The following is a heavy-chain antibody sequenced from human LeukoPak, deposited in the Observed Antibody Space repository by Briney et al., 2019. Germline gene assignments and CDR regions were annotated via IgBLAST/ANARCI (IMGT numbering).Heavy chain of an antibody. J-gene: IGHJ4*02. Sequence: GGSLRLSCAASRFTFSSYDMSWVRQAPGKGLEWISYISGSGSAIYYADSLKGRFTISRDNAKNSLNLQMYSLRAEDTAVYYCARSHGDSDYYDYWGQGTLVTVSS. D-gene: IGHD4-17*01. CDR3: ARSHGDSDYYDY. V-gene: IGHV3-48*03. CDR1: RFTFSSYD. CDR2: ISGSGSAI.